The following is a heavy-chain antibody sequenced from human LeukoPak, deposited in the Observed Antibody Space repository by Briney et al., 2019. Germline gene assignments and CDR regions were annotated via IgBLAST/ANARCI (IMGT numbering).Heavy chain of an antibody. J-gene: IGHJ4*02. V-gene: IGHV3-33*08. CDR1: GFTFSSYG. CDR3: AIYYDILTGYSI. Sequence: PGGSLRLSCAASGFTFSSYGMHWVRQAPGKGLEWVAVIWYGGSNKYYADSVKGRFTISRDNSKNTLYLQMNSLRAEDTAVYYCAIYYDILTGYSIWGQGTLVTVSS. D-gene: IGHD3-9*01. CDR2: IWYGGSNK.